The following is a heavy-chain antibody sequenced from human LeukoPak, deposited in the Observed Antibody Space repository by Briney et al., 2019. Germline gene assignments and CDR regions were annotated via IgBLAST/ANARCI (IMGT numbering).Heavy chain of an antibody. Sequence: GGSLRLSCAASGFTFSDYYMSWIRQAPGKGLEWVSYISSSSSYTNYADSVKGRFTISRDNAKNSLYLQMNSLRAEDTAEYYCETGIVGATPHFDYWGQGTLVTVSS. J-gene: IGHJ4*02. CDR1: GFTFSDYY. V-gene: IGHV3-11*03. CDR2: ISSSSSYT. CDR3: ETGIVGATPHFDY. D-gene: IGHD1-26*01.